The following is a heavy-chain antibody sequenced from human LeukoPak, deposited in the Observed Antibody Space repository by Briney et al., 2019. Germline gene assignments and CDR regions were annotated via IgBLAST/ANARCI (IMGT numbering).Heavy chain of an antibody. CDR3: ATRTGTTFYYYYMDV. Sequence: GGSLRLSCAASGFTFSSYAMSWVRQAPGKGLEWVSAISGSGGSTYYADSVKGRFTISRDNARNSLYLQMNSLRAEDTAVYYCATRTGTTFYYYYMDVWGKGTTVTVSS. J-gene: IGHJ6*03. D-gene: IGHD1-7*01. V-gene: IGHV3-23*01. CDR2: ISGSGGST. CDR1: GFTFSSYA.